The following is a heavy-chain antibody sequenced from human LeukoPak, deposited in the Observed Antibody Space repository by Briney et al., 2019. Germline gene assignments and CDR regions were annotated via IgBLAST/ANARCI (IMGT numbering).Heavy chain of an antibody. CDR2: ISGSGGST. D-gene: IGHD3-16*01. V-gene: IGHV3-23*01. J-gene: IGHJ5*02. CDR1: GFTFSTYA. CDR3: AKLNGGVWGNWFDP. Sequence: GGSLRLSCAASGFTFSTYAMSWVRQAPGKGLEWVSAISGSGGSTYYADSVKGRSTISRDNSKNTLYLQMNSLRAEDTAVYYCAKLNGGVWGNWFDPWGQGTLVTVSS.